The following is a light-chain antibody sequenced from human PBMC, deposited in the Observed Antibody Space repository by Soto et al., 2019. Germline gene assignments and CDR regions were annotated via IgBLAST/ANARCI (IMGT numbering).Light chain of an antibody. J-gene: IGLJ3*02. CDR1: SSDFGTHKF. Sequence: QSVLTQPASVSGSPGQSITISCIGTSSDFGTHKFFSWYQHHPGKAPKLIIYEGTTRPSGVSYRFSGSKSGNTASLTISGLHAEDEADYFCCSYAATFSVFGGGTKLTVL. CDR2: EGT. V-gene: IGLV2-23*01. CDR3: CSYAATFSV.